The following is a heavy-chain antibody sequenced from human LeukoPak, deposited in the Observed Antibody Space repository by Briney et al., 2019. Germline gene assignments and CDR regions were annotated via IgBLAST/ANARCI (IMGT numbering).Heavy chain of an antibody. D-gene: IGHD2-21*02. CDR2: IYSGGST. Sequence: GGSLRLSCAASGFSVSSNYMSWVRQAPGKGLEWVSVIYSGGSTYYADSVKGRFTISRDNSKNTLYLQVKSLRAEDTAVYYCARTDETAPAEDFQHWGQGTLVTVSS. CDR3: ARTDETAPAEDFQH. J-gene: IGHJ1*01. V-gene: IGHV3-53*01. CDR1: GFSVSSNY.